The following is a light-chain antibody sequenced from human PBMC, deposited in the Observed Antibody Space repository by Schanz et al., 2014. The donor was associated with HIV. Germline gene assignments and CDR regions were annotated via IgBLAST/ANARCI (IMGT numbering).Light chain of an antibody. CDR1: TSNIGKNY. V-gene: IGLV1-51*01. CDR3: GTWDSSLSAHYV. J-gene: IGLJ1*01. Sequence: QSVLTQPPSMSAAPGQKVTISCSGSTSNIGKNYVSWYQQFPGTAPKVLIYDNNKRPSGVPGRFSGSKSGTSATLDITALQTGDEADYYCGTWDSSLSAHYVFGTGTKLTVL. CDR2: DNN.